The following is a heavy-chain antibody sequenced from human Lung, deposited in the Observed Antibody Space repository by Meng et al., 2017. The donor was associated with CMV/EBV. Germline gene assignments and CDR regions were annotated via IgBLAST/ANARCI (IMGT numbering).Heavy chain of an antibody. V-gene: IGHV4-31*03. CDR1: GGSLSSGGYY. J-gene: IGHJ5*02. CDR3: ARASYGSGSPLGESWFDP. CDR2: IHSSGST. Sequence: LQESGPGLVKPSHTLSLTCTVSGGSLSSGGYYWSWIRQHPGKGPEWIGYIHSSGSTYYNPSLRSRLTISVDTSKNQFSLKLSSVTAADTAVYYCARASYGSGSPLGESWFDPWGQGTLVTVSS. D-gene: IGHD3-10*01.